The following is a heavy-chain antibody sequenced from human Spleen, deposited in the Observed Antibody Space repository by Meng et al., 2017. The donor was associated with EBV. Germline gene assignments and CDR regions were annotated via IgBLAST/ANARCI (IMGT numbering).Heavy chain of an antibody. Sequence: VQLGESGAKVKKTVASVKLSCKASGYTFSTSAMHWVRQAPGQRLEWMGWIYAGDGSTKYSQRLQDRVTITRDTSARTSYMELSSLGSEDTAVYYCASYTSKGYAIDYWGRGTLVTVSS. D-gene: IGHD5-12*01. J-gene: IGHJ4*02. CDR2: IYAGDGST. V-gene: IGHV1-3*01. CDR1: GYTFSTSA. CDR3: ASYTSKGYAIDY.